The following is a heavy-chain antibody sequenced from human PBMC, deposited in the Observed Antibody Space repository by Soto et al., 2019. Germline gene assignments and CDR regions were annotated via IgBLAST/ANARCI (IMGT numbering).Heavy chain of an antibody. CDR1: GGSISSGGYY. V-gene: IGHV4-31*03. J-gene: IGHJ4*01. Sequence: QVQLQESGPGLVKPSQTLSLTCTVSGGSISSGGYYWSWIRQHPGKGLEWIGYIYYSGSTYYNPSPTSRFTISVDTSKNQFSLKLSSVTAADTAVYYCARWVGATSFDYWGHGTLVTVSS. CDR3: ARWVGATSFDY. D-gene: IGHD1-26*01. CDR2: IYYSGST.